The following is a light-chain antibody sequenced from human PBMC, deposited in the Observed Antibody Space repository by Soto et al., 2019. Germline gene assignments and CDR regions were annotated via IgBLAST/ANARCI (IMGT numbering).Light chain of an antibody. CDR3: MQAVQIPGT. CDR2: LVS. CDR1: QSLLHVNGYTY. J-gene: IGKJ1*01. Sequence: DMVMTQSPLSLPVTPGEPASISCRSSQSLLHVNGYTYLDWYLQKPGQSPQLLMYLVSIRASGVPDRLSGSGSGTDFTLKISRVEAEDVGVYYCMQAVQIPGTFGQGTKVE. V-gene: IGKV2-28*01.